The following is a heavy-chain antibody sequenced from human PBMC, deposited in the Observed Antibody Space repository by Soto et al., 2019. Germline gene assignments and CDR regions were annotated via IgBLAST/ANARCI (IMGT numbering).Heavy chain of an antibody. CDR3: ARVVYCGYLYYHYGMDC. D-gene: IGHD5-12*01. J-gene: IGHJ6*02. CDR1: GGSISSGGYY. Sequence: SETLSLTCTVSGGSISSGGYYWSWIRQHPGKGLEWIGYIYYSGSTHYNPSLKSRVTISVDTSKNQFSLKLSSVTAADTAVYYCARVVYCGYLYYHYGMDCRGQGTTVPVSS. V-gene: IGHV4-31*03. CDR2: IYYSGST.